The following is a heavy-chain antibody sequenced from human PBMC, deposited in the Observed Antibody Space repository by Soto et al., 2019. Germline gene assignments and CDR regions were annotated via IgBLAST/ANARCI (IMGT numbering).Heavy chain of an antibody. D-gene: IGHD2-2*01. CDR1: GGCISSGDYY. V-gene: IGHV4-30-4*01. CDR2: IYYSGST. Sequence: PSETLSLTCTVSGGCISSGDYYWSWIRQPPGKGLEWIGYIYYSGSTYYNPSLKSRVTISVDTSKNQFSLKLSSVTAADTAVYYCARDGYQGRNYYGMDVWGQGTTVTVSS. J-gene: IGHJ6*02. CDR3: ARDGYQGRNYYGMDV.